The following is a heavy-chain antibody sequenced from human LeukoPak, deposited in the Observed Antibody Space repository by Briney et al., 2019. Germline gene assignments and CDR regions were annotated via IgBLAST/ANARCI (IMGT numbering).Heavy chain of an antibody. CDR1: GFTFSTYG. J-gene: IGHJ6*03. D-gene: IGHD3-16*01. CDR2: IRYDGSNE. V-gene: IGHV3-30*02. CDR3: AREVGGAQGRYYYYFYMDV. Sequence: PGGSLRLSCVASGFTFSTYGMHWVRQGPGKGLEWVAFIRYDGSNEHYADSVRGRFTISRDNSKDTLYLHMNSLRGDDTAMYFCAREVGGAQGRYYYYFYMDVWGKGTTVTMSS.